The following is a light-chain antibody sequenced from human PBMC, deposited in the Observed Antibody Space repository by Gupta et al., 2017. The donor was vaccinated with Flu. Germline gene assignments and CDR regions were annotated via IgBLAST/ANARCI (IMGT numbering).Light chain of an antibody. J-gene: IGKJ3*01. V-gene: IGKV1-39*01. CDR3: QQSYRTPLLT. CDR1: QSISKY. CDR2: AAS. Sequence: SSLSASVGDRVTITCRASQSISKYLNWYQKKPGEAPKLLGYAASSLQSGVPSRFSGSGSGTDFTLTISSLQPEDCATYFCQQSYRTPLLTFGPGTKVDIK.